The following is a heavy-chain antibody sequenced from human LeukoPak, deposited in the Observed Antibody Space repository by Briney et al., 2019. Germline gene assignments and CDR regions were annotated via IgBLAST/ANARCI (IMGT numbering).Heavy chain of an antibody. CDR2: IFHSGST. J-gene: IGHJ4*02. D-gene: IGHD1-26*01. Sequence: SETLSLTCTVSGYSISSGYYWGWIRQPPGKGLEWIGNIFHSGSTYYNPSLKSRVTISVDTSKNQFSLKLSSVTAADTAVYYCARGSELLFWGQGTLVAVSS. V-gene: IGHV4-38-2*02. CDR1: GYSISSGYY. CDR3: ARGSELLF.